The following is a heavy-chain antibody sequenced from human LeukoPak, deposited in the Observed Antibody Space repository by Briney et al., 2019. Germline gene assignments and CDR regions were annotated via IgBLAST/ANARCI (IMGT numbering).Heavy chain of an antibody. CDR1: GGSFSGYY. J-gene: IGHJ4*02. D-gene: IGHD5-18*01. CDR2: INHSGST. V-gene: IGHV4-34*01. CDR3: ARGFILRYGLRMYYFDY. Sequence: SETLSLTCAVYGGSFSGYYWSWIRQPPGKGLEWIGEINHSGSTNYNPSLKSRVTISVDTSKNQFSLKLSSVTAADTAVYYCARGFILRYGLRMYYFDYWGQGTLVTVSS.